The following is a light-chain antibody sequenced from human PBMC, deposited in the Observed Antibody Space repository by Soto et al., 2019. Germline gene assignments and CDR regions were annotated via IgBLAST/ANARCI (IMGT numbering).Light chain of an antibody. Sequence: EIVLTQSPGTLSLSPGERATLSCRASQSVRSNYLAWYQQKPGQAPRLLIYGASSRATGIPDRFSGTGSGTDFTLTISRLEPEDFAVYYCQQHGGSPYTFGPGTKLEIK. CDR2: GAS. V-gene: IGKV3-20*01. CDR3: QQHGGSPYT. CDR1: QSVRSNY. J-gene: IGKJ2*01.